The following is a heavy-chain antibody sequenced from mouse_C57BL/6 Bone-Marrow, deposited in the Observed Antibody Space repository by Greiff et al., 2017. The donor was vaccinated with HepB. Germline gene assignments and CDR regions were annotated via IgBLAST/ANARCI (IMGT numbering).Heavy chain of an antibody. Sequence: EVQRVESEGGLVQPGSSMKLSCTASGFTFSDYYMAWVRQVPEKGLEWVANINYDGSSTYYLDSLKSRFIISRDNAKNILYLQMSSLKSEDTATYYCARDLITTGVEDWYFDVWGTGTTVTVSS. V-gene: IGHV5-16*01. CDR2: INYDGSST. CDR1: GFTFSDYY. J-gene: IGHJ1*03. D-gene: IGHD1-1*01. CDR3: ARDLITTGVEDWYFDV.